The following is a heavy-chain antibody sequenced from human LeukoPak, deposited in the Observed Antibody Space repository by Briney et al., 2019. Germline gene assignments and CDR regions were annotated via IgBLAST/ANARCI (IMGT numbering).Heavy chain of an antibody. CDR2: ISYYGSSK. CDR3: VKDLYDMLTGYHNEGFDY. Sequence: GGSLTLSCAASGLKFNRYGILGARHAPDKGVDWGADISYYGSSKSCGASVKGPLTSSRDNSENTLYLQMSGLRADDTAVYYCVKDLYDMLTGYHNEGFDYWGQGTLVTVSS. J-gene: IGHJ4*02. V-gene: IGHV3-30*18. D-gene: IGHD3-9*01. CDR1: GLKFNRYG.